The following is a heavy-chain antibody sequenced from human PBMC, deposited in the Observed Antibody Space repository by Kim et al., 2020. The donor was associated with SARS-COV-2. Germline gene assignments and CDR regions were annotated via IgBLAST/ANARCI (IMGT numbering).Heavy chain of an antibody. V-gene: IGHV5-10-1*01. CDR1: GYSFTSYW. CDR3: ARLETTVTTRDY. Sequence: GESLKISCKGSGYSFTSYWIRWVRQMPGKGLEWMGRIDPSDSYTNYSPSFQGHVTISADKSISTAYLQWSSLKASDTAMYYCARLETTVTTRDYWGQGTLVTVSS. J-gene: IGHJ4*02. CDR2: IDPSDSYT. D-gene: IGHD4-17*01.